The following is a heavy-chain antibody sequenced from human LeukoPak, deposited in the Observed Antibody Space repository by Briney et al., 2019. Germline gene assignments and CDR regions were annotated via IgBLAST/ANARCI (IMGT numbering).Heavy chain of an antibody. Sequence: SETLSLTCTVSGGSISSYYWGWLRQPPGKGLEWIGTIYYSGTTYYNPSLKSRVTISEDTSKNQFSLKLSSVTAADTAVYYCARQKGNFDYWGQGTLVTVSS. CDR2: IYYSGTT. CDR1: GGSISSYY. CDR3: ARQKGNFDY. D-gene: IGHD3-10*01. V-gene: IGHV4-39*01. J-gene: IGHJ4*02.